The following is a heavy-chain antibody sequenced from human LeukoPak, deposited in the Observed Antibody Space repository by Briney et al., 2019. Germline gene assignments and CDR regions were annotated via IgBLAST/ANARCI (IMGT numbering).Heavy chain of an antibody. CDR2: INHSGFI. J-gene: IGHJ4*02. CDR3: ARTYETIAARPPTFDY. V-gene: IGHV4-34*01. Sequence: TETLSLTCAVYGGSFSGYYWSWTRQPPGKGLEWIGEINHSGFINYNPSLKSRVIISADTSKIQFSLKLTSVTAADTAVYYCARTYETIAARPPTFDYWGQGTLVTVSS. D-gene: IGHD6-6*01. CDR1: GGSFSGYY.